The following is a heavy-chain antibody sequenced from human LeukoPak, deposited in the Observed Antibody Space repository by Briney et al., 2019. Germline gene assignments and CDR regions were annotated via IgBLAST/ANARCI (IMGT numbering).Heavy chain of an antibody. CDR3: ASDRIEVDAFDI. D-gene: IGHD2-15*01. V-gene: IGHV4-4*07. Sequence: SETLSLTCTVSGGSISSYFWSWIRQPAGKGLEWIGRIYTSGSTNYNPSLKSRVTISVDTSKNQFSLKLSSVTAADTAVYYCASDRIEVDAFDIWGQGTMVTVSS. CDR1: GGSISSYF. CDR2: IYTSGST. J-gene: IGHJ3*02.